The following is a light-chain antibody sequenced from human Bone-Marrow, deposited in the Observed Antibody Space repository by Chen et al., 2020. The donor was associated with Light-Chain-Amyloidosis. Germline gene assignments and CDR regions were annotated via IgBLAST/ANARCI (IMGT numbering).Light chain of an antibody. J-gene: IGLJ3*02. CDR2: RDS. CDR3: SAWDDSLNSWV. Sequence: QSALTPPPSASGAPGQRVTISCSGSSSNIGSETVNWYQLLPGTAPKLLIYRDSLRPPGVPDRLSGSKSGTSASLAISGLQSGDEGDYYCSAWDDSLNSWVFGGGTRLTVL. V-gene: IGLV1-44*01. CDR1: SSNIGSET.